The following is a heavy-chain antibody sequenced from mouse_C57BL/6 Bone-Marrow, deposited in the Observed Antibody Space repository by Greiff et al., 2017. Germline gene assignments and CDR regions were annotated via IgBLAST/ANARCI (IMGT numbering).Heavy chain of an antibody. V-gene: IGHV1-58*01. Sequence: VQLKESGAELVRPGSSVKMSCKTSGYTFTSYGINWVKQRPGQGLEWIGNIYLGSGYTEYNEKFKGKATLTSDTSSSTAYMQLSSLTSEDSAIYFCASHYYGSSYPLGYWGQGTTLTVSS. J-gene: IGHJ2*01. CDR3: ASHYYGSSYPLGY. CDR2: IYLGSGYT. CDR1: GYTFTSYG. D-gene: IGHD1-1*01.